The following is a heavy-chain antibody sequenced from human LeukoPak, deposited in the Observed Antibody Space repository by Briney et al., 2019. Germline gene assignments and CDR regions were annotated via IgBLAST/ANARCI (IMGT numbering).Heavy chain of an antibody. Sequence: GGSLRLSCAASGFTFSSYAISWVRHAPGKGLEWVSAISGSGGSTYYADSVKGRFTISRDNSKNTLYLQMNSLRAEDTAVYYCAKGHLQWIQLGYFQHWGQGTLVTVSS. CDR1: GFTFSSYA. J-gene: IGHJ1*01. CDR2: ISGSGGST. CDR3: AKGHLQWIQLGYFQH. V-gene: IGHV3-23*01. D-gene: IGHD5-18*01.